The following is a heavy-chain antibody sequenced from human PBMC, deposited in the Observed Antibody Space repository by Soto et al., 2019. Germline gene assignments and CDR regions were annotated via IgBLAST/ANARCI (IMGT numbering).Heavy chain of an antibody. J-gene: IGHJ6*02. CDR3: ARRSGTNYYYYYYGMDV. CDR1: GGSISSSTSY. CDR2: ISSSGTT. V-gene: IGHV4-39*01. Sequence: SETLSLTCTVSGGSISSSTSYWGWIRQPPGKGLEWIGSISSSGTTYYNPSLESRLTISVDTSKNQFSLKLTSVTAADTAVYYCARRSGTNYYYYYYGMDVWGQGTTVTVSS. D-gene: IGHD1-7*01.